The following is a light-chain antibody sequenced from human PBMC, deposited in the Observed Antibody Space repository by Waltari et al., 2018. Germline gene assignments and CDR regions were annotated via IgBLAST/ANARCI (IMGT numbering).Light chain of an antibody. CDR2: VNSEGSH. Sequence: QLVLTQSPSASASLGASVRLTCTLDSGHSSNIIAWHQQPPEKGPRELMSVNSEGSHSKGDGLPDRFSGSGSGAERYLTISSVQSEDEADYYCQTGGHGTWVFGGGTKLTVL. J-gene: IGLJ3*02. V-gene: IGLV4-69*01. CDR3: QTGGHGTWV. CDR1: SGHSSNI.